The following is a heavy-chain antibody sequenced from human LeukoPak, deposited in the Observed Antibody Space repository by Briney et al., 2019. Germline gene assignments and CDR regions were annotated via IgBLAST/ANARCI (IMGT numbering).Heavy chain of an antibody. Sequence: KAGGSLRLSCAASGFIFSDAWMSWVRQAPGKGLEWVGRVKSNIDGGTTDHAAPVKGRFTISRDDSKNTLYLQMNSLKTEDTAMYYCTSGYSSGWYFIDYWGQGTLVTVSS. CDR2: VKSNIDGGTT. V-gene: IGHV3-15*01. J-gene: IGHJ4*02. D-gene: IGHD6-19*01. CDR1: GFIFSDAW. CDR3: TSGYSSGWYFIDY.